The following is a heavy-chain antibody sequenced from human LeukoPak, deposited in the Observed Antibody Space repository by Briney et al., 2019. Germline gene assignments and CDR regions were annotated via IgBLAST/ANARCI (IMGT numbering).Heavy chain of an antibody. CDR2: IYYSGST. Sequence: SETRSLTCTVSGGSISSYYWSWIRQPPGKGLEWIGYIYYSGSTNYNPSLKSRVTISVDTSKNQFSLKLSSVTAADTAVYYCARDRPLYCSGGSYCYYYYGMDVWGQGTTVTVSS. CDR1: GGSISSYY. CDR3: ARDRPLYCSGGSYCYYYYGMDV. J-gene: IGHJ6*02. V-gene: IGHV4-59*01. D-gene: IGHD2-15*01.